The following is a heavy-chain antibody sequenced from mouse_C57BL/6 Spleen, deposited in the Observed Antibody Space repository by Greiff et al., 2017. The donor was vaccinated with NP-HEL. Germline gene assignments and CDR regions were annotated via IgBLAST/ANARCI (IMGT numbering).Heavy chain of an antibody. CDR1: GYTFTDYY. V-gene: IGHV1-76*01. CDR3: ARWKTAQAAWFAY. Sequence: QVQLKESGAELVRPGASVKLSCKASGYTFTDYYINWVKQRPGQGLEWIARIYPGSGNTYYNEKFKGKATLTAEKSSSTAYMQLSSLTSEDSAVYFCARWKTAQAAWFAYWGQGTLVTVSA. J-gene: IGHJ3*01. D-gene: IGHD3-2*02. CDR2: IYPGSGNT.